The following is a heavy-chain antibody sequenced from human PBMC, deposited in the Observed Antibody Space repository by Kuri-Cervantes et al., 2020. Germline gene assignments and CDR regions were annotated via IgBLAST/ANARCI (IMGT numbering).Heavy chain of an antibody. D-gene: IGHD3-22*01. CDR2: ISCDGSNK. Sequence: GESLKISCAASGFTFSSYGMHWVRQAPGKGLEWVAVISCDGSNKYYADSVKGRFTISRDNSKNTLYLQMNSLRAEDTAVYYCAKGQGVVVASIDYWGQGTLVTVSS. CDR3: AKGQGVVVASIDY. V-gene: IGHV3-30*18. CDR1: GFTFSSYG. J-gene: IGHJ4*02.